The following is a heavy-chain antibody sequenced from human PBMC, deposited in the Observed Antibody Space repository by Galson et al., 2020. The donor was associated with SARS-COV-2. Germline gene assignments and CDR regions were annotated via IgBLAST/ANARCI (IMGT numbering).Heavy chain of an antibody. Sequence: ASVKVSCKVSGYTHTELSMHWVRQAPGKGREWMGGFDTEDGETNYAQKFQGRVTMTEDTSTDTDYVELNSLRAEDTAGYYCAPTTAMAKRNLFDPWSQGTLVTMAS. CDR1: GYTHTELS. CDR3: APTTAMAKRNLFDP. V-gene: IGHV1-24*01. D-gene: IGHD5-18*01. CDR2: FDTEDGET. J-gene: IGHJ5*02.